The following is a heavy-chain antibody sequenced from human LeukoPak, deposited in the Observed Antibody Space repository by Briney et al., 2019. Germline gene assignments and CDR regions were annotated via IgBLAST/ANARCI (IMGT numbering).Heavy chain of an antibody. CDR1: GFSFSGDY. D-gene: IGHD4-23*01. Sequence: GGSLRLSCAASGFSFSGDYIHWVSQAPGKVLEYVSAISGNGVTTHYTNSVKGRFTISRDNSKNTVHLQMGSLSTEDTAVYYCARDVLMNDYGGNSGVSNYFDYWGQGTLVTVSS. V-gene: IGHV3-64*01. CDR2: ISGNGVTT. CDR3: ARDVLMNDYGGNSGVSNYFDY. J-gene: IGHJ4*02.